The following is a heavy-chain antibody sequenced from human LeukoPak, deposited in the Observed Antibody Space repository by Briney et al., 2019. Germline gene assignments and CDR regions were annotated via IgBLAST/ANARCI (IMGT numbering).Heavy chain of an antibody. CDR1: GGTFSSYT. V-gene: IGHV1-69*02. D-gene: IGHD4-17*01. CDR2: IIPILGIA. Sequence: SVKVSCKASGGTFSSYTISWVRQAPGQGLEWMGRIIPILGIANYAQKFQGRVTITADKSTSTAYMELSSLRSEDTAVYYCGRKGTVTTPLYYYGMDVWGQGTTVTVSS. J-gene: IGHJ6*02. CDR3: GRKGTVTTPLYYYGMDV.